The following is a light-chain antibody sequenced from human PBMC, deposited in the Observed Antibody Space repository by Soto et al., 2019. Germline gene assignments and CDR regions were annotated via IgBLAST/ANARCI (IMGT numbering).Light chain of an antibody. V-gene: IGKV1-5*01. CDR1: QTISTW. Sequence: DIQVTQSPPTLSASVGDRVTITCRASQTISTWMAWYQQKPGKAPKLLVYDASTLQSGVASRFSGSGSATEFTLIISGLQPDDSATYYCQQYTNTNNPWMLGQGTKGESK. CDR3: QQYTNTNNPWM. CDR2: DAS. J-gene: IGKJ1*01.